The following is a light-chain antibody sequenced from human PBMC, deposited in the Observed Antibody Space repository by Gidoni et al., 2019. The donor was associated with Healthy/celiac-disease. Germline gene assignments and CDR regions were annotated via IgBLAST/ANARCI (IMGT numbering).Light chain of an antibody. CDR2: RNN. Sequence: HSLLTHHPPASGTPGHRVTISCSGSSSNIGSNYVYWYQKLPGTAPKLLIYRNNQRPSGVPDRFSGSKSGTSASLAISGLRSEDEADYYCAAWDDSLSGWVFGGGTKLTVL. J-gene: IGLJ3*02. CDR1: SSNIGSNY. V-gene: IGLV1-47*01. CDR3: AAWDDSLSGWV.